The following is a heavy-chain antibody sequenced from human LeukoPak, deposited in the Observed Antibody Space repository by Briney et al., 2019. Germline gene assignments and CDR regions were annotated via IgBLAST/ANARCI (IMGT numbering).Heavy chain of an antibody. CDR1: GLTFSTCG. CDR2: IRPDGRKK. Sequence: GSLRLSCSTSGLTFSTCGMHWVRQAPGRGLEWLTLIRPDGRKKFYSDSVKGRFTVSRDNFKNMLYLEMNSLRSEDTAVYYCVKDDPVLHYWGQGTLVSASS. V-gene: IGHV3-30*02. J-gene: IGHJ4*02. CDR3: VKDDPVLHY.